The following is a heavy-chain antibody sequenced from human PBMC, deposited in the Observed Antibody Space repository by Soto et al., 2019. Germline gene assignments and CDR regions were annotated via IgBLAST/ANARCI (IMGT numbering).Heavy chain of an antibody. CDR3: TTRGVYCSGGSCYGGYYYYGMDV. D-gene: IGHD2-15*01. J-gene: IGHJ6*02. CDR2: IKSKTDGGTT. Sequence: GGSLSLYRAASGDTLINAWRNWYRQAPGKGLEWVGRIKSKTDGGTTDYAAPVKGRFTISRDDSKNTLYLQMNSLKTEDTAVYYCTTRGVYCSGGSCYGGYYYYGMDVWGQGTTVTVSS. CDR1: GDTLINAW. V-gene: IGHV3-15*07.